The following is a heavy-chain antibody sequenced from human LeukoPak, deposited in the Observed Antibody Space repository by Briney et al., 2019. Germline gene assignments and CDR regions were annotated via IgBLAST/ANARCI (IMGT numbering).Heavy chain of an antibody. J-gene: IGHJ4*02. V-gene: IGHV3-48*04. D-gene: IGHD1-26*01. CDR3: GRVARGNYYHFDS. Sequence: GGSLRLSCAASGFTFSSFSLTWVRQAPGEGLEWLSYISFNSETTSYADSVKGRFTSSRDYAKNSLYLQMNSLRAEDTAVYYCGRVARGNYYHFDSWGQGTLVTVSS. CDR1: GFTFSSFS. CDR2: ISFNSETT.